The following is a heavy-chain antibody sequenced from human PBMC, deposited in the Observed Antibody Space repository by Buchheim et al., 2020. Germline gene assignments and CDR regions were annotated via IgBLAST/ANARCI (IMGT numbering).Heavy chain of an antibody. Sequence: QLQLQESGPGLVKPSETLSLTCTVSGGSISSSSYYWGWIRQPPGKGLEWIGSIYYSGSTYYNPSLKSRVTISVDTSENQFSLKLSSVTAADTAVYYCARNGPLYGSGNYLDYWGQGTL. CDR2: IYYSGST. CDR3: ARNGPLYGSGNYLDY. CDR1: GGSISSSSYY. D-gene: IGHD3-10*01. V-gene: IGHV4-39*07. J-gene: IGHJ4*02.